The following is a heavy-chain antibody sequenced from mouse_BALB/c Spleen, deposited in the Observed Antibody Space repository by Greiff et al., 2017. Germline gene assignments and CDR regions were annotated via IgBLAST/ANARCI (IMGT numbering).Heavy chain of an antibody. CDR3: ARSRDYAMDY. J-gene: IGHJ4*01. V-gene: IGHV5-9-4*01. CDR1: GFTFSSYA. CDR2: ISSGGSYT. Sequence: DVHLVESGGGLVKPGGSLKLSCAASGFTFSSYAMSWVSQSPGKRLEWVAEISSGGSYTYYPDTVTGRFTISRDNAKNTLYLEMSSLRSEDTAMYYCARSRDYAMDYWGQGTSVTVSS.